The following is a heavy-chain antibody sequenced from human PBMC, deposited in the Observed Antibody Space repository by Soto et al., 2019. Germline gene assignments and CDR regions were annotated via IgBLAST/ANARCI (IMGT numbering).Heavy chain of an antibody. D-gene: IGHD1-26*01. CDR1: GFTFSSYG. Sequence: PGGSLRLSCASSGFTFSSYGMHWARQAPGKGLEWVAVISYDGSNKYYADSVKGRFTISRDNSKNTLYLQMNSLRAEDTAVYYCAKDRNGVRIVGATEPLGYWGQGTLVTVSS. J-gene: IGHJ4*02. V-gene: IGHV3-30*18. CDR3: AKDRNGVRIVGATEPLGY. CDR2: ISYDGSNK.